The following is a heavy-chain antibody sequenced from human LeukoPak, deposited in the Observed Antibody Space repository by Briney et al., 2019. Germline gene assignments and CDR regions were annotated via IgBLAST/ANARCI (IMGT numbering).Heavy chain of an antibody. V-gene: IGHV4-38-2*02. CDR1: GFSISSGYY. Sequence: SETLSLTCVVSGFSISSGYYWGWIRQPPGKGLEWVANIHVSGTTFYNSSLNSRVAISIDTSKNQFSLKLSSVTAADTAVYFCAREAERRIVNWGRGTLVTVSS. D-gene: IGHD1-1*01. J-gene: IGHJ4*02. CDR3: AREAERRIVN. CDR2: IHVSGTT.